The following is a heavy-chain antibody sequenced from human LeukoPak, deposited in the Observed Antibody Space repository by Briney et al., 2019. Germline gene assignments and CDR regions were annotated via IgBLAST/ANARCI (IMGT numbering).Heavy chain of an antibody. CDR2: MSYDGSHI. J-gene: IGHJ6*02. CDR3: AKDLEPSLKSYYYYYHCLDV. V-gene: IGHV3-30*18. D-gene: IGHD1-1*01. CDR1: GFTFNTYA. Sequence: GGSLRLSCAASGFTFNTYAMHWVRQAPGRGLEWLALMSYDGSHIYYADSVGGRFTISRDNSKSALYLQMTHLRTEDTAVYYCAKDLEPSLKSYYYYYHCLDVWGQGTTVTVSS.